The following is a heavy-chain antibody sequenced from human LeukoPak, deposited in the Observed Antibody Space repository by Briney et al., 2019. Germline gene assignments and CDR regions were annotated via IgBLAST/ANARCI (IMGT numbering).Heavy chain of an antibody. Sequence: SETLSLTCAVYGGSFSGYYWSWIRQPPGKGLGWIGEINHSGSTNYNPSLKSRVTISVDTSKNQFSLKLSSVTAADTAVYYCARGRGIVGASYDFDYWGQGTLVTVSS. V-gene: IGHV4-34*01. D-gene: IGHD1-26*01. J-gene: IGHJ4*02. CDR2: INHSGST. CDR3: ARGRGIVGASYDFDY. CDR1: GGSFSGYY.